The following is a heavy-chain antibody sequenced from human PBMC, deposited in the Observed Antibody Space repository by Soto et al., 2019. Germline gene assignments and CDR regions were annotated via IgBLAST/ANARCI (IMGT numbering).Heavy chain of an antibody. CDR2: IYYNGTT. CDR1: GGSIVSLNFC. CDR3: TRDEPRWFAELSH. D-gene: IGHD3-10*01. J-gene: IGHJ4*02. Sequence: TLSLTWSVIGGSIVSLNFCWSWIRQHPGKGPEWIGNIYYNGTTPYSPSLESRLTISLDPSKNQFSLTLKSVTAADTAVFYCTRDEPRWFAELSHWGEAPLVTVSS. V-gene: IGHV4-31*02.